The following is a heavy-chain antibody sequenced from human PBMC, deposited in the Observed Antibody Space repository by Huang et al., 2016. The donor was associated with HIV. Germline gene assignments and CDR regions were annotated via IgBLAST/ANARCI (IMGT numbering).Heavy chain of an antibody. CDR1: GYTLTELS. J-gene: IGHJ3*02. V-gene: IGHV1-24*01. D-gene: IGHD2-21*01. Sequence: QVQLVQSGAEVKKPGASVKVPCKVSGYTLTELSIHWVRQAPGKGLEWMGGFAPEHGETNYAQHFQGRGTMTEDTSTDTAYMELNSLRSEDTAVYYCATGFDTYYDIWGQGTMVIASS. CDR3: ATGFDTYYDI. CDR2: FAPEHGET.